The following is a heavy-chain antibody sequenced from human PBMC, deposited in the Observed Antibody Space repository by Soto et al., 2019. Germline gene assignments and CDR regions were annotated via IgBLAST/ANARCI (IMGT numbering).Heavy chain of an antibody. CDR2: IKQDGNEK. CDR3: ARGLGIQLWSY. CDR1: GFTFSDYW. D-gene: IGHD5-18*01. J-gene: IGHJ4*02. V-gene: IGHV3-7*03. Sequence: PGGSLRLSCAVSGFTFSDYWMSWVRQAPGKGLEWVANIKQDGNEKYYVDSVKGRFTISRDNAKNSLYLQMNSLRAEDTAVYYCARGLGIQLWSYWGQGTLVTVSS.